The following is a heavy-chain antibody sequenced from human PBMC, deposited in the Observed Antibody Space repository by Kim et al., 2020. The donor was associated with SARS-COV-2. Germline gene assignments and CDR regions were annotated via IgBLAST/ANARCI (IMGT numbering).Heavy chain of an antibody. Sequence: GGSLRLSCAAFGFTFDDYGMSWVRQAPGKGLEWVSGINWNGGGTGYADSVKGRFTFSRDNAKNSLYLQMNSLRAEDTALYHCARGPGYYDTSGYYASRPLDYWGQGTLVTVSS. D-gene: IGHD3-22*01. CDR2: INWNGGGT. CDR1: GFTFDDYG. J-gene: IGHJ4*02. CDR3: ARGPGYYDTSGYYASRPLDY. V-gene: IGHV3-20*01.